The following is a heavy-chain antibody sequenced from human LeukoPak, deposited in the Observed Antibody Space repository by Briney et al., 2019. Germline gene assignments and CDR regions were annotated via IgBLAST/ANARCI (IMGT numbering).Heavy chain of an antibody. CDR3: ARDGSYYDFWCGYLDY. J-gene: IGHJ4*02. D-gene: IGHD3-3*01. V-gene: IGHV1-46*01. CDR2: INPSGGST. Sequence: ASVKVSCKASGYTFTSYYMHWVRQAPGQGLEWMGVINPSGGSTSYAQKFQGRVTMTRDSSTSTVYMELSSLTSEDTAVYYCARDGSYYDFWCGYLDYWGQGTLVTVSS. CDR1: GYTFTSYY.